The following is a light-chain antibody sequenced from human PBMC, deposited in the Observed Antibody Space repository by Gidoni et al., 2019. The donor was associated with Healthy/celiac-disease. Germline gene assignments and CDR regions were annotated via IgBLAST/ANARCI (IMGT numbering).Light chain of an antibody. CDR1: QSISSY. CDR3: QQSYSTPRT. CDR2: AAS. J-gene: IGKJ1*01. V-gene: IGKV1-39*01. Sequence: DIQMTQSPSPLSASVGDRVTITCRASQSISSYLNWYQQKPGKAPKLLIYAASSLQSGVTSRFSGSGSGTDFTLTISSLQPEDFATYYCQQSYSTPRTFGQGTKVEIK.